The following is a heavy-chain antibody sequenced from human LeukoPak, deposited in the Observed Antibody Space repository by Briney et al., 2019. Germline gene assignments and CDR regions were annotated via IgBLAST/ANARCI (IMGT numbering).Heavy chain of an antibody. CDR3: ARSPGYYFDY. V-gene: IGHV4-59*01. CDR1: GDSISGYY. Sequence: SETLSLTCTVSGDSISGYYWGWIRQPPGKGLEWIGYIYYSGSTNYNPSLKSRVTISVDTSKNQFSLKLSSVTAADTAVYFCARSPGYYFDYWGQGTLVTVSS. J-gene: IGHJ4*02. CDR2: IYYSGST.